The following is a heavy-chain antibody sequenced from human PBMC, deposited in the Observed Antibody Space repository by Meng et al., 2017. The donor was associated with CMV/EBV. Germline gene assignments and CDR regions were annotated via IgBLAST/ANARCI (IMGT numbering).Heavy chain of an antibody. CDR1: GYTFTSYG. CDR2: ISVYNGNT. V-gene: IGHV1-18*01. J-gene: IGHJ6*02. D-gene: IGHD2-2*01. Sequence: ASVKVSCKASGYTFTSYGISWVRQAPGQGLEWMGWISVYNGNTNYAQKFQGRVTMTTDTSTRTAYMELSSLRSEDTAVYYCARGQSRIVVPAASVDYYYGMDVWGQGTTVTVSS. CDR3: ARGQSRIVVPAASVDYYYGMDV.